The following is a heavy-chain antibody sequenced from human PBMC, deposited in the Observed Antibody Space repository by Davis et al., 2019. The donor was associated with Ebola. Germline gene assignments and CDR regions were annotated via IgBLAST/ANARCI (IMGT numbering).Heavy chain of an antibody. J-gene: IGHJ6*02. Sequence: AASVKVSCKASGGTFSSYAISWVRQAPGQELEWMGGIIPIFGTANYAQKFQGRVTITADESTSTAYMELSSLRSEDTAVYYCAREEEDRGSSSSLEAFFYYYGMDVWGQGTTVTVSS. V-gene: IGHV1-69*13. D-gene: IGHD6-6*01. CDR3: AREEEDRGSSSSLEAFFYYYGMDV. CDR2: IIPIFGTA. CDR1: GGTFSSYA.